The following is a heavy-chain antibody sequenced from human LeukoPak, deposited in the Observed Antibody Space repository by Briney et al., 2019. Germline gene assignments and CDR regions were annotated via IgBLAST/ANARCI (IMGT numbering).Heavy chain of an antibody. CDR2: IYYSGST. CDR3: ARSSAADNWFDP. Sequence: SETLSLTCTVSGGSISSVGYYWSWIHQHPGEGLEWIGYIYYSGSTYHNPSLKSRVTISVDKPKNQLHLKLSSVTAADTSVYYCARSSAADNWFDPWGQGTLVTVSS. J-gene: IGHJ5*02. CDR1: GGSISSVGYY. V-gene: IGHV4-31*03. D-gene: IGHD6-13*01.